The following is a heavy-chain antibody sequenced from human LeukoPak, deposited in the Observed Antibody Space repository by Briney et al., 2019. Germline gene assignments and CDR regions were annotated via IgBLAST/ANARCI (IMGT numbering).Heavy chain of an antibody. D-gene: IGHD2-15*01. CDR2: LYYSGRT. Sequence: SETLSLTCTVSGGSISSGDYYWSWVRQPPGKGLEWIGYLYYSGRTYYNPSLKSRVTISVDTSKNQFSLKLSSVTAADTAVYYCARVDLGYCSGGSCYSFDYWGQGTLVTVSS. CDR1: GGSISSGDYY. V-gene: IGHV4-30-4*01. CDR3: ARVDLGYCSGGSCYSFDY. J-gene: IGHJ4*02.